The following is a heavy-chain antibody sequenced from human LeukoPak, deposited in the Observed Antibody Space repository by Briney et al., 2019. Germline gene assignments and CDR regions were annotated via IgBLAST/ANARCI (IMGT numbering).Heavy chain of an antibody. CDR3: ARGGDASGWLFDY. J-gene: IGHJ4*02. CDR1: GDSISSDGYS. V-gene: IGHV4-30-2*01. CDR2: IYHSGST. Sequence: SETLSLTCAVSGDSISSDGYSWSWIRQPPGKGLEWIGYIYHSGSTYYNPSLKSRVTILLGRSKNQFSLKLSSVAAADTAVYYCARGGDASGWLFDYWAREPWSPSPQ. D-gene: IGHD6-19*01.